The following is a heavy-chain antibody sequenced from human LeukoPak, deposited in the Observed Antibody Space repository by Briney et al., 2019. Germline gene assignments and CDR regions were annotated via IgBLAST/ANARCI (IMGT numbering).Heavy chain of an antibody. Sequence: GASVKVSCKASGYTFTRNGISWVRQAPGQGLEWMGWINGYNGNTKYGQKLQGRVTMTTDTSTTTAYMELRSLRSDDTAVYYCAREGWGTYSSGPYYFDYWGQGTLITVSS. J-gene: IGHJ4*02. CDR1: GYTFTRNG. CDR2: INGYNGNT. D-gene: IGHD6-19*01. V-gene: IGHV1-18*04. CDR3: AREGWGTYSSGPYYFDY.